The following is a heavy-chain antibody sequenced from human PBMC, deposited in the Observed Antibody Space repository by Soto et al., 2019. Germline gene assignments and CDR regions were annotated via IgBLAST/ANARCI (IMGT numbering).Heavy chain of an antibody. V-gene: IGHV4-31*03. CDR3: ARRYGGNSGDY. CDR1: GGSISSGGYY. CDR2: IYYSGST. J-gene: IGHJ4*02. Sequence: QVQLQESGPGLVKPSQTLSLTCTVSGGSISSGGYYWSWIRQHPGKGLEWIGYIYYSGSTYYNPSLHGRVTVAVDTSKNQFSLKLSSVTAADTAVYSCARRYGGNSGDYWGQGTLVTVSS. D-gene: IGHD2-21*02.